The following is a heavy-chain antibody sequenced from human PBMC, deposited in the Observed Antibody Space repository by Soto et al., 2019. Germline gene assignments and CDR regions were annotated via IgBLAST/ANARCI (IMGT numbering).Heavy chain of an antibody. D-gene: IGHD6-19*01. CDR1: GGSFSGYY. V-gene: IGHV4-34*01. Sequence: PSETLSLTCAVYGGSFSGYYWSWIRQPPGKGLEWIGEINHSGSTNYNPSLKSRVTISVDTSKNQFSLKLSSVTAADTAVYYCGRGGGQWLPRGIYHSGMDVSLPGTTDTLS. CDR3: GRGGGQWLPRGIYHSGMDV. J-gene: IGHJ6*02. CDR2: INHSGST.